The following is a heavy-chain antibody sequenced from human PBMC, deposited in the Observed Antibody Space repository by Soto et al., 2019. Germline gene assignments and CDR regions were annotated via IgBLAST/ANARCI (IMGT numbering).Heavy chain of an antibody. CDR1: GGSVSSGSYY. CDR2: ISYSGST. CDR3: ARDLRIDYYYGMDV. D-gene: IGHD2-15*01. V-gene: IGHV4-61*01. J-gene: IGHJ6*02. Sequence: SETLSLTCTVSGGSVSSGSYYWTWIRQPPGKGLEWIGYISYSGSTNYNPSLRSRLTISVDTSKNQFSLKLSSVTAADTAIYYCARDLRIDYYYGMDVWGRGTTVTVSS.